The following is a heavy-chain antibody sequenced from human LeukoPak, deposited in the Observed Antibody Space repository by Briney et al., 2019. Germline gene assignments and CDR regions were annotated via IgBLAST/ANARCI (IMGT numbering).Heavy chain of an antibody. CDR2: INWNGGST. D-gene: IGHD6-19*01. V-gene: IGHV3-20*01. CDR1: GFTFDDYG. J-gene: IGHJ6*02. CDR3: ARGRYSRGWYPAYGMGV. Sequence: PGGSLRLSCAASGFTFDDYGMSWVRQAPGKGLEWVSGINWNGGSTGYADSVKGRFTISRDNAKNSLYLQMNSLRAEDTALYHCARGRYSRGWYPAYGMGVWGQGTTVTVSS.